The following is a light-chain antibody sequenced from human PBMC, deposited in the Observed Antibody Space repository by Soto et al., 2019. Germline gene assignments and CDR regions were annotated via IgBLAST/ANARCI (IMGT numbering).Light chain of an antibody. J-gene: IGKJ1*01. Sequence: EIVLTQSPGTLSLSPGERATLSCRASQSVSSSDLAWYQQKPGQAPRLLIYGASSRATGIPDRFGGSGSGIDFTLTISRLEPEDFAVYYCQHYGSSRTFGQGTKVEIK. CDR2: GAS. CDR3: QHYGSSRT. CDR1: QSVSSSD. V-gene: IGKV3-20*01.